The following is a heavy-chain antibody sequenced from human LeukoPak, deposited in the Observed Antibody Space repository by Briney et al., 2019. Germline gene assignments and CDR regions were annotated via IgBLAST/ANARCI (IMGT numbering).Heavy chain of an antibody. D-gene: IGHD6-6*01. Sequence: GGSLRLSCAAYGFSVSTPWMSWVRQAPGKGLEWVGRIKRKTEGGTTDFAAPVKGRFTISRDDSKKTLSLQMNSLKAEDTAVYYCTTAGLVVDAFDVWGQGTLVTVSS. CDR1: GFSVSTPW. V-gene: IGHV3-15*01. J-gene: IGHJ3*01. CDR3: TTAGLVVDAFDV. CDR2: IKRKTEGGTT.